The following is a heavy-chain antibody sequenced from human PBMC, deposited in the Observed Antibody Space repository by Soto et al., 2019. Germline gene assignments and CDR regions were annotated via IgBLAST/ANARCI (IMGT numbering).Heavy chain of an antibody. CDR2: ISGSGRST. CDR3: AKFIYRTWLGFFDY. CDR1: GFTFSSYA. J-gene: IGHJ4*02. Sequence: EVQLLESGGGLVQPGGSLRLSCAASGFTFSSYAMSWVRQGPGKGLEWVSAISGSGRSTYYPDAVKGRFTISRDNSKNPLYLQMNSLRAEDTAVYYCAKFIYRTWLGFFDYWGQGTLVTVSS. V-gene: IGHV3-23*01. D-gene: IGHD6-19*01.